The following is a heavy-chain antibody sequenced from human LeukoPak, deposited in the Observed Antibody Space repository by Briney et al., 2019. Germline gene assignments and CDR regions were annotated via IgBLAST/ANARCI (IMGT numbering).Heavy chain of an antibody. CDR3: AGGYDFWSGYYGNNWFDP. J-gene: IGHJ5*02. CDR2: TYYRSKWYN. D-gene: IGHD3-3*01. V-gene: IGHV6-1*01. CDR1: GDIVSSNSAA. Sequence: SQTLSLTCALSGDIVSSNSAAWNWIRQSPSRGLEWLGRTYYRSKWYNDYAVSVKSRITITPDTSTNQFSLQLNSVTPEDTAVYYCAGGYDFWSGYYGNNWFDPWGQGTLVTVSS.